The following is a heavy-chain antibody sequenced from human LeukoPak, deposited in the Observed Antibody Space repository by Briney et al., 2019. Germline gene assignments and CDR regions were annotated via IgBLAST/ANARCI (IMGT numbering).Heavy chain of an antibody. Sequence: SETLSLTCTVSGGSISTYYWSWIRQPPGKGLEWIGYISYSETTNYNPSLKSRVTMSVDTSKNQFSLNLSSVTAADTAVYYCARSGGGDPLVWGQGTLVTVSS. J-gene: IGHJ4*02. CDR3: ARSGGGDPLV. V-gene: IGHV4-59*01. CDR1: GGSISTYY. D-gene: IGHD2-21*02. CDR2: ISYSETT.